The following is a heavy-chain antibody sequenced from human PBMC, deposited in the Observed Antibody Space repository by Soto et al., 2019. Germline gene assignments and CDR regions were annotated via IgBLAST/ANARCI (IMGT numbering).Heavy chain of an antibody. D-gene: IGHD3-22*01. V-gene: IGHV3-49*04. CDR2: IRSEANGGTT. Sequence: PGGSLRLSCTFSGLTCGSYALSWVLQSPGKGLEWVGVIRSEANGGTTDYAASVKGRITISRDDSKSIAYMEINSLQTEDTAVYYCTRYYYESSGYYVYWGQGALVTVSS. CDR3: TRYYYESSGYYVY. CDR1: GLTCGSYA. J-gene: IGHJ4*02.